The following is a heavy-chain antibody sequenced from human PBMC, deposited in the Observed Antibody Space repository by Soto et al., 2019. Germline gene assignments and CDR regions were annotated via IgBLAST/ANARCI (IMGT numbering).Heavy chain of an antibody. D-gene: IGHD3-16*01. CDR3: ARDAEVMITFGGVMTPDY. J-gene: IGHJ4*02. CDR2: ISSNGGST. Sequence: EVQLVESGGGLVQPGGSLRLSCAASGFTFSSYAMHWVRQAPGKGLEYVSAISSNGGSTYYANSVTGRFTISRDNSKNTLYLQMGSLRAEDMAVYYCARDAEVMITFGGVMTPDYWGQGTLVTVSS. V-gene: IGHV3-64*01. CDR1: GFTFSSYA.